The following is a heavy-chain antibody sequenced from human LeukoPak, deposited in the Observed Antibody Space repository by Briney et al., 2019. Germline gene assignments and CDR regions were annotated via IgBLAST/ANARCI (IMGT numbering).Heavy chain of an antibody. V-gene: IGHV4-61*01. CDR1: GGSVSSGSYY. CDR3: AREGLYGDYVWSLDY. D-gene: IGHD4-17*01. Sequence: PSETLSLTCTVSGGSVSSGSYYWRSIRQPPGKGLEWIGYIYDSGSTNYNPSLKSRVTISVDTSKNQFSLKLSSVTAADTAVYYCAREGLYGDYVWSLDYWGQGTLVTVSS. CDR2: IYDSGST. J-gene: IGHJ4*02.